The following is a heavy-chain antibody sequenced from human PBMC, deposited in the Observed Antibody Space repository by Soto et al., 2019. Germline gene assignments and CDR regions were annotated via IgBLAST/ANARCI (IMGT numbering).Heavy chain of an antibody. CDR3: AKEDQYYNTSGHYNEYFQD. D-gene: IGHD3-22*01. V-gene: IGHV3-23*01. J-gene: IGHJ1*01. Sequence: GGSLRLSCAASGFTFSSYAMSRVRQAPGKGLEWVSIISGSGGTTYYADSVKGRFTISRDNSKNTVYLQMNSLRAEDTAVYYCAKEDQYYNTSGHYNEYFQDWRQGALDTVSS. CDR2: ISGSGGTT. CDR1: GFTFSSYA.